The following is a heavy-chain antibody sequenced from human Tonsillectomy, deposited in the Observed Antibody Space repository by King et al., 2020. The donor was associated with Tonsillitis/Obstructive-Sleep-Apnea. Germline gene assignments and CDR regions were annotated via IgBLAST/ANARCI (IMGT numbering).Heavy chain of an antibody. J-gene: IGHJ3*01. V-gene: IGHV4-31*03. CDR3: ARTTGGDFWSARTRGDAFDV. Sequence: VQLQESGPGLVKPSQTLSLTCTVSRGSISSGGYYWSWIRQHPGKGLEWIAYIYYSGSTYYSPSLKSRVTVSVDTSKNQFSLNLTSVTAADTAGYYCARTTGGDFWSARTRGDAFDVWGQGTLVTVSS. CDR2: IYYSGST. CDR1: RGSISSGGYY. D-gene: IGHD3-3*01.